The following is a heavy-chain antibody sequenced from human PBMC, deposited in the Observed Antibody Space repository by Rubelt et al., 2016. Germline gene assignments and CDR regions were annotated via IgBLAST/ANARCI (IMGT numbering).Heavy chain of an antibody. CDR2: IYYSGST. V-gene: IGHV4-39*07. CDR1: GGSITTSNSF. J-gene: IGHJ4*02. D-gene: IGHD3-10*01. CDR3: ARWGGEADQAGY. Sequence: QLQLQESGPGLVKPSETLSLTCTVSGGSITTSNSFWGWIRQPPGKRLEWIGTIYYSGSTYYNPSRMGRATTAADTSNVEFSWNRGSVTAADTAGDDWARWGGEADQAGYWGQGTLVTVSS.